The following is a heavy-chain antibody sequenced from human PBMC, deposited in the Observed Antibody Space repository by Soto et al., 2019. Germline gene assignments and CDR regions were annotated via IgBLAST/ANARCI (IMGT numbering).Heavy chain of an antibody. CDR3: ARQIPGPYYYYGMDV. Sequence: ETLSLTCTVCGGSISSSTHYWGWIRQPPGKGLEWIGTIYYSGSTYYNPSLKSRVTISVDTSKNQFSLKLSSVTAADTAVYYCARQIPGPYYYYGMDVWGQGTTVTVSS. V-gene: IGHV4-39*01. CDR2: IYYSGST. CDR1: GGSISSSTHY. J-gene: IGHJ6*02.